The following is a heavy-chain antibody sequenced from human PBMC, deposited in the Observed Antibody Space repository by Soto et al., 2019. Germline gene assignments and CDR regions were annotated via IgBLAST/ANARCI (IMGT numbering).Heavy chain of an antibody. CDR3: ARLYMGLIQLWSEQYFDY. CDR2: ISAYNGNT. CDR1: GYTFTSYG. Sequence: ASVKVSCKASGYTFTSYGISWVRQAPGQGLEWMGWISAYNGNTNYAQKLQGRVTMTTDTSTSTAYMELRSLRSDDTAVYYCARLYMGLIQLWSEQYFDYWGQGTLVTVSS. V-gene: IGHV1-18*01. J-gene: IGHJ4*02. D-gene: IGHD5-18*01.